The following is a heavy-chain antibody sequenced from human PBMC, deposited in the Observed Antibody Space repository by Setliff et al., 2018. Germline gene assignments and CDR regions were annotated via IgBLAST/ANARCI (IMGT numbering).Heavy chain of an antibody. Sequence: GGSLRLSCAASGFTLSNAWMIWVRQAPGKGLEWVGKIKSKPDGGAAEYASPVRGRFTSSSDDSKSTLYLQMSSLKTEDTAVYYCSTAEGDSSSFYHNMDVWGQGTLVTVSS. CDR1: GFTLSNAW. J-gene: IGHJ4*02. D-gene: IGHD6-6*01. CDR3: STAEGDSSSFYHNMDV. CDR2: IKSKPDGGAA. V-gene: IGHV3-15*01.